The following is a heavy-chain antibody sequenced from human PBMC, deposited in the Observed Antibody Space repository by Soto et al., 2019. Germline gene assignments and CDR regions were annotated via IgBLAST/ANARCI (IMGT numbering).Heavy chain of an antibody. CDR2: INHSGST. J-gene: IGHJ4*02. CDR1: GGSFCGYY. Sequence: SETLSLTCAVYGGSFCGYYRSWIRQPPGKGLEWIGEINHSGSTNYNPSLKSRVTISVDTSKNQFSLKLSSVTAADTAVYYCARADYSRLHLFDYWGQGTLVTVSS. D-gene: IGHD2-15*01. V-gene: IGHV4-34*01. CDR3: ARADYSRLHLFDY.